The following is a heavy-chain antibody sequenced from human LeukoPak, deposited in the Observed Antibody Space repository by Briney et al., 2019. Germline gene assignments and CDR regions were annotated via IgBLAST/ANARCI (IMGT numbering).Heavy chain of an antibody. V-gene: IGHV3-66*03. D-gene: IGHD1-26*01. CDR2: LYSSGAT. Sequence: PGGSLRLSCVASGFTVSANFMSWVRHAPGRGLEWVSLLYSSGATHYADAVKGRFTVSRDNSRNNLYLQMNSLRAEDTAVYYCVREQSGSYYTFDLWGLGTLVTVSS. CDR3: VREQSGSYYTFDL. CDR1: GFTVSANF. J-gene: IGHJ4*02.